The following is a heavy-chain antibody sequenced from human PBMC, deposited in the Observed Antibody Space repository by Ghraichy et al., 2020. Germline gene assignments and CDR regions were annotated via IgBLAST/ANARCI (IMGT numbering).Heavy chain of an antibody. J-gene: IGHJ6*02. CDR2: ISYDGSNK. CDR1: GFTFSSYA. V-gene: IGHV3-30-3*01. CDR3: AREPAPPDYYDSSGYAPYYGMDV. Sequence: LSLTCAASGFTFSSYAMHWVRQAPGKGLEWVAVISYDGSNKYYADSVKGRFTISRDNSKNTLYLQMNSLRAEDTAVYYCAREPAPPDYYDSSGYAPYYGMDVWGQGTTVTVSS. D-gene: IGHD3-22*01.